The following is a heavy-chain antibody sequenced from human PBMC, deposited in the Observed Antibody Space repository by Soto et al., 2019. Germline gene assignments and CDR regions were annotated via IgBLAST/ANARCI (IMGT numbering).Heavy chain of an antibody. V-gene: IGHV2-70*12. CDR1: GFPLNSKGVS. CDR2: IDWDDDK. D-gene: IGHD4-17*01. Sequence: SGPKLVNPTQPLTLACTPPGFPLNSKGVSVKWIRQPPGKALEWLARIDWDDDKYYNSSLKTRLTISRDSSRNQVVLTMTNMDPVDTGTYFCARNPIWDYGDPRNAFDIWGQGTSVTVSS. CDR3: ARNPIWDYGDPRNAFDI. J-gene: IGHJ3*02.